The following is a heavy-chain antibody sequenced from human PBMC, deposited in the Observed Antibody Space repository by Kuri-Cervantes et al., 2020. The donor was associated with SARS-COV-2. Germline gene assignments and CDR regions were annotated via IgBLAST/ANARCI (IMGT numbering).Heavy chain of an antibody. D-gene: IGHD1-26*01. V-gene: IGHV1-8*02. CDR3: ARIGYGGSYFGFDY. Sequence: ASVKVSCKASGYTFTSYYMHWVRQATGQGLEWMGWMNPNSGNTGYAQKFQGRVTMTRNTSISTAYMELSRLRSDDTAVYYCARIGYGGSYFGFDYWGQGTLVTVSS. CDR2: MNPNSGNT. J-gene: IGHJ4*02. CDR1: GYTFTSYY.